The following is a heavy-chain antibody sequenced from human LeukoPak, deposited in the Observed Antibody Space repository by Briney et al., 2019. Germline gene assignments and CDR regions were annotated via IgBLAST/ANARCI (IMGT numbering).Heavy chain of an antibody. CDR1: GFTFSNYA. CDR2: ISFDEKIK. J-gene: IGHJ5*02. Sequence: PGRLLRLSCAASGFTFSNYAMHWVRQAPGKGLEWLSIISFDEKIKYYADTVKGRFTISRDNTKNTLYLQMNSLRPEDTAVYFCARGKGFGTRLDPWGQGTLVIVSS. CDR3: ARGKGFGTRLDP. V-gene: IGHV3-30*03. D-gene: IGHD3-10*01.